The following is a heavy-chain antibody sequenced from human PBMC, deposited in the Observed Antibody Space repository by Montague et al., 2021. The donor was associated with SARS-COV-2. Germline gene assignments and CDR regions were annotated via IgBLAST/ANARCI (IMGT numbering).Heavy chain of an antibody. V-gene: IGHV4-59*01. D-gene: IGHD6-13*01. J-gene: IGHJ4*02. Sequence: SETLSLTCTVSGDSINNCYWSWIRQPPGKGLEWIGYINYSGSTHXNPSLQSRVTLSKDTTKYQFSLRLTSVTAADTAMYFCARAPIYRSSWYAYLDYWGQGTLVTVSS. CDR1: GDSINNCY. CDR2: INYSGST. CDR3: ARAPIYRSSWYAYLDY.